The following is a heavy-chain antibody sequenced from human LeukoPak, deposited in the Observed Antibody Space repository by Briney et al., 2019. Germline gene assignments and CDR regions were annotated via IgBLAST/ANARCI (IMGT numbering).Heavy chain of an antibody. CDR3: ARYLDRYYMDV. D-gene: IGHD2-2*03. J-gene: IGHJ6*03. CDR2: ISSSGSTI. Sequence: GGSLRLSCAASGFTFSDYYMSWIRQAPGKGLEWVSYISSSGSTIYYADSVKGRFTISRDNAKNSLYLQMNSLRAEDTALYYCARYLDRYYMDVWGKGTTVTVSS. V-gene: IGHV3-11*01. CDR1: GFTFSDYY.